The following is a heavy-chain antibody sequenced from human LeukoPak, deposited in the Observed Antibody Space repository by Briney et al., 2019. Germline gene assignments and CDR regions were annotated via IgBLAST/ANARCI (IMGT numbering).Heavy chain of an antibody. V-gene: IGHV4-39*01. Sequence: PSETLSLTCTVSGGSIRSSYYYWGWIRQPPGKGLGWIGSIYDSGSTYYNPSLKSRVTISVETSKNQFTLKPNSATAPDTAVYYCARHYGPWGQGTLVTVSS. CDR2: IYDSGST. J-gene: IGHJ5*02. CDR1: GGSIRSSYYY. CDR3: ARHYGP. D-gene: IGHD3-10*01.